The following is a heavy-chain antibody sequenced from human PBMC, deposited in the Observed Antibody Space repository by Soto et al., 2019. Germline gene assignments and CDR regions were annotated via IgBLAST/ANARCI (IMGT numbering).Heavy chain of an antibody. CDR2: IYSSGST. J-gene: IGHJ4*02. Sequence: TSETLSLTCTVSGGSISNYYWNWIRQSPGKGLEWIGYIYSSGSTHYNPSLQNRVTISIDTSKNQVSLKVNSVTAADTAVYYCARDKITGLFDYRGQGTLVTVSS. CDR3: ARDKITGLFDY. V-gene: IGHV4-59*12. CDR1: GGSISNYY. D-gene: IGHD2-8*02.